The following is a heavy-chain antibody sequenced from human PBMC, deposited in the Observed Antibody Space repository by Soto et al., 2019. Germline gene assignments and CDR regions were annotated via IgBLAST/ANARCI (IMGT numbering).Heavy chain of an antibody. J-gene: IGHJ5*02. CDR3: AGSYYGSTFGP. CDR1: GGSISTYY. CDR2: IYYSGST. V-gene: IGHV4-59*01. Sequence: SETLSLTCTVSGGSISTYYWSWIRQPPGKALEWIGFIYYSGSTNYNPSLKSRVTISVDTSKNQVSLNLSSVTTADTAVYYCAGSYYGSTFGPWGQGTLVTV. D-gene: IGHD3-10*01.